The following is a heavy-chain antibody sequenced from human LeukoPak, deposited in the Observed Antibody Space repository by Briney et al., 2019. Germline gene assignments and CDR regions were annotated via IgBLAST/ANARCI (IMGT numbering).Heavy chain of an antibody. V-gene: IGHV5-51*01. CDR2: IYPGDSDT. D-gene: IGHD6-13*01. Sequence: GESLKISCKGSGYSFTSYWIGWVRQMPGKGLEWMGIIYPGDSDTRYSPSFQGQVTISADKSISTAYLQWSSLKASDTAVYYCASSGAAATRDLDVWGQGTTVTVSS. CDR1: GYSFTSYW. J-gene: IGHJ6*02. CDR3: ASSGAAATRDLDV.